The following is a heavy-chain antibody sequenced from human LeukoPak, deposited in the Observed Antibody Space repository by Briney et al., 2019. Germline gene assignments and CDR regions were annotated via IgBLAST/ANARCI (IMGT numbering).Heavy chain of an antibody. V-gene: IGHV1-2*02. CDR2: INPNSGGT. Sequence: ASVKVSCNASGYTFTGYYMHWVRQAPGQGLEWMGWINPNSGGTNYAQKFQGRVTMIRDTSKSTAYMKMSRLRSDDTAVYYCARDRSRGTFGSNWFDPWGQGTLVTVSS. CDR1: GYTFTGYY. D-gene: IGHD3-16*01. CDR3: ARDRSRGTFGSNWFDP. J-gene: IGHJ5*02.